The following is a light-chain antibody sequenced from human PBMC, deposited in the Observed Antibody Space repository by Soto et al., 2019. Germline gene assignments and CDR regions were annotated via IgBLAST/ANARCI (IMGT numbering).Light chain of an antibody. V-gene: IGKV1-39*01. CDR1: QTISDY. J-gene: IGKJ5*01. Sequence: DLPPTQSPSSLSASVGDIVTITCRAGQTISDYLNWYQQKPGTAPKLLIYAASTLQSGVPSRFSGSRSGTDFTLTISSLHPEDVATYYCQQTFSAPSITFGQGTRLE. CDR2: AAS. CDR3: QQTFSAPSIT.